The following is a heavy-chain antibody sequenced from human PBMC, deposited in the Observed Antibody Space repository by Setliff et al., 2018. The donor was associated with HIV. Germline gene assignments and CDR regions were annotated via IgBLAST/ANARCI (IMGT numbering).Heavy chain of an antibody. Sequence: ASVKVSCKASGYTFTSYAMHWVRQAPGQRLEWMGWISAYNGHTNYAQKLHGRVTMTTDTSTSTAYMELRSLRSDDTAVYYCARDAARRAAADTPVWFDPWGQGTLVTVSS. CDR2: ISAYNGHT. CDR1: GYTFTSYA. J-gene: IGHJ5*02. D-gene: IGHD6-13*01. CDR3: ARDAARRAAADTPVWFDP. V-gene: IGHV1-18*01.